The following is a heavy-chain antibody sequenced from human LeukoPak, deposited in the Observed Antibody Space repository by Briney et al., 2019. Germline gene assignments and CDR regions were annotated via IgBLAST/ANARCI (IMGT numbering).Heavy chain of an antibody. D-gene: IGHD6-19*01. CDR1: GFTFSDHL. CDR2: ISYDGGNK. Sequence: PGGSLRLSCAASGFTFSDHLMHWVRQAPSKGLEWVAIISYDGGNKYYADSVKGRFTISRDNSKNTLYLQMNSLSTEDTAVYYCASTSGWYEPIDYWGQGTLVTVSS. V-gene: IGHV3-30*03. J-gene: IGHJ4*02. CDR3: ASTSGWYEPIDY.